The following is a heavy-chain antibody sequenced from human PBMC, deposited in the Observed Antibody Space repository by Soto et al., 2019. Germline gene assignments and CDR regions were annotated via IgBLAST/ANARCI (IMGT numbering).Heavy chain of an antibody. D-gene: IGHD3-16*01. J-gene: IGHJ4*02. CDR3: SREGGTTRTSDY. CDR1: GYAFISYA. Sequence: QVQMVQSGAEVKKPGTSVKVSCKASGYAFISYAVSWVRQAPGEGLEWMGWISRSNDSSYSAQKFQDRVTMSTETSYTTAYMELRRLTTDDSDVYSVSREGGTTRTSDYWRQGTLGSVSS. CDR2: ISRSNDSS. V-gene: IGHV1-18*01.